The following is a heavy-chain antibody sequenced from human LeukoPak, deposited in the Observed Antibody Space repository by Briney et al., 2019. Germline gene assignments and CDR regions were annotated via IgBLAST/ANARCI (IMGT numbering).Heavy chain of an antibody. J-gene: IGHJ3*02. CDR1: GFTFSSYG. CDR2: ISYDGSNK. V-gene: IGHV3-30*18. CDR3: AKAAAFDI. Sequence: PGGSLRLSCAASGFTFSSYGMHWVRQAPGKGLEWVAVISYDGSNKYYADSVKGRFTISRDNPKNTLYLQMNSLRAEDTAVYYCAKAAAFDIWGQGTMVTVSS.